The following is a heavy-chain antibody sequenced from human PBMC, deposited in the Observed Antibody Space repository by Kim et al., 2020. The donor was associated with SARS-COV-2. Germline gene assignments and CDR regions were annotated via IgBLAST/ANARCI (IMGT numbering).Heavy chain of an antibody. V-gene: IGHV1-2*06. CDR3: ARGLIAVAGPDY. CDR1: GYTFTGYY. J-gene: IGHJ4*02. D-gene: IGHD6-19*01. CDR2: INPNSGGT. Sequence: ASVKVSCKASGYTFTGYYMHWVRQAPGQGLEWMGRINPNSGGTNYAQKFQGRVTMTRDTSISTAYMELSRLRSDDTAVYYCARGLIAVAGPDYWGQGTLVTVSS.